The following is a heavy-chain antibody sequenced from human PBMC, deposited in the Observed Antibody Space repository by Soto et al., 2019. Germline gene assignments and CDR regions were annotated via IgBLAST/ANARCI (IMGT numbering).Heavy chain of an antibody. D-gene: IGHD6-19*01. V-gene: IGHV1-18*01. CDR3: ARDRGVAPPVAGNTHYYYYMDV. J-gene: IGHJ6*03. CDR1: GYSLTKYG. Sequence: GASVAVTCTGSGYSLTKYGIAWVRQAKGKGFEWMGWISAYNGNTNYAQKFQGRVTLTTDASTSTAYLELRSLRSDDTAVYYCARDRGVAPPVAGNTHYYYYMDVRGKGTTVTVSS. CDR2: ISAYNGNT.